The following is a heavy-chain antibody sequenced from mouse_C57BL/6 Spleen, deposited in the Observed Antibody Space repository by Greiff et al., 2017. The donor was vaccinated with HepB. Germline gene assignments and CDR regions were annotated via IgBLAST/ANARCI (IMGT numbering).Heavy chain of an antibody. Sequence: LVESGPELVKPGASVKISCKASGYAFSSSWMNWVKQRPGKGLEWIGRIYPGDGDTNYNGKFKAKATLAVDKSSSTAYMQLKSLTSEDSAVYYCARSGIYYGNYYFDYWGQGTTLTVSS. D-gene: IGHD2-1*01. V-gene: IGHV1-82*01. CDR1: GYAFSSSW. J-gene: IGHJ2*01. CDR3: ARSGIYYGNYYFDY. CDR2: IYPGDGDT.